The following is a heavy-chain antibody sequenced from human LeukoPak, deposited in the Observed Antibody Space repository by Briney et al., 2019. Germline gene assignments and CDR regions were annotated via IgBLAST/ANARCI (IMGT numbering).Heavy chain of an antibody. D-gene: IGHD2-2*01. J-gene: IGHJ5*02. CDR2: ISGSGGST. V-gene: IGHV3-23*01. Sequence: GGSLRLSCAASGFTFSNYWMNWVRQAPGKGLEWVSAISGSGGSTYYADSVKGRFTISRDNSKNTLYLQMNSLRAEDTAVYYCAKGYCSSTSCPGQFDPWGQGTLVTVSS. CDR3: AKGYCSSTSCPGQFDP. CDR1: GFTFSNYW.